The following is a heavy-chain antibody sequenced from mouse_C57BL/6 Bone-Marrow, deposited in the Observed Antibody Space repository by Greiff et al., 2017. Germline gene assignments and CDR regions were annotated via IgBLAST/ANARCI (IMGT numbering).Heavy chain of an antibody. D-gene: IGHD1-2*01. Sequence: EVQGVESGGGLVKPGGSLKLSCAASGFTFSSYAMSWVRQTPDKRLEWVATISDGGSYTYYPDNVKGRFTISRDNAKNNLYLQMSHLKSEDTAMYYCARKEKRRDWYFDVWGTGTTVTVSS. CDR2: ISDGGSYT. CDR3: ARKEKRRDWYFDV. V-gene: IGHV5-4*01. CDR1: GFTFSSYA. J-gene: IGHJ1*03.